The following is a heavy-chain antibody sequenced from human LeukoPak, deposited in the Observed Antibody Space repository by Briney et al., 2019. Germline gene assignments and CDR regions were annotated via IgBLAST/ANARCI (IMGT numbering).Heavy chain of an antibody. D-gene: IGHD3-10*01. CDR3: ARATDDDMVRGVIDY. Sequence: PSETLSLTCTVSGGSISSGGYYWSWIRQHPGKGLEWIGYIYYSGSTYYNPSLKSRVTISVDTSKNQFSLKLSSVTAADTAVYYCARATDDDMVRGVIDYWGQGTLVTVSS. J-gene: IGHJ4*02. CDR1: GGSISSGGYY. V-gene: IGHV4-31*03. CDR2: IYYSGST.